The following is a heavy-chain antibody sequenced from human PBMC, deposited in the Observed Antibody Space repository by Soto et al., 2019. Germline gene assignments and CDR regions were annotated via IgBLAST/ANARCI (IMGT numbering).Heavy chain of an antibody. CDR2: TKSKTHGGTT. CDR3: ATLLGLVVRGPYDC. CDR1: GFTLDNTW. J-gene: IGHJ4*02. D-gene: IGHD2-2*01. Sequence: GGSLRLSCAASGFTLDNTWMSWFRQAPGKGLEWVGRTKSKTHGGTTEYAAAVKGRFTISRDASQNTLYLQMNSLKTEDTAGYCCATLLGLVVRGPYDCSGQGTRVTVSS. V-gene: IGHV3-15*01.